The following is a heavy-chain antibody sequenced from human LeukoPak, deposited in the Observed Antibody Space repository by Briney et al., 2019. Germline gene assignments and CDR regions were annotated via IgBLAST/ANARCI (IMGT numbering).Heavy chain of an antibody. D-gene: IGHD4-23*01. CDR1: GGSVSRGGYF. J-gene: IGHJ4*02. CDR2: INYSGST. Sequence: PSETLSLTCTVSGGSVSRGGYFWSWIRQHPGKGLEWIGYINYSGSTYYNPSLKSRLTISVDTSKNQFSLKLSSVTAADTAVYYCARADYAGNSEYWGQGTLVTVSS. CDR3: ARADYAGNSEY. V-gene: IGHV4-31*03.